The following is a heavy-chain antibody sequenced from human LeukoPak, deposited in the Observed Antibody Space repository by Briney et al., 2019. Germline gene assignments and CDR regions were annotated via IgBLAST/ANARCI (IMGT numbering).Heavy chain of an antibody. Sequence: PGGSLRLSCAASGFTFSSYSMNWVRQAPGKGLEWVSSISSSSSYIYYADSVKGRFTISRDNAKNSLYLQMNSLRAEDTAVYYCARGSGDYYDSSGYYHGSFDPWGQGTLVTVSS. CDR2: ISSSSSYI. CDR3: ARGSGDYYDSSGYYHGSFDP. V-gene: IGHV3-21*01. J-gene: IGHJ5*02. CDR1: GFTFSSYS. D-gene: IGHD3-22*01.